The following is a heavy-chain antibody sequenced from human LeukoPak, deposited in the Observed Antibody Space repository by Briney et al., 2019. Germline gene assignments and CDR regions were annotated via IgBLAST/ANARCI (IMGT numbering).Heavy chain of an antibody. CDR1: GGSISSSSYY. V-gene: IGHV4-61*01. CDR3: ARGLWELRDWYFDL. CDR2: IYYSGST. J-gene: IGHJ2*01. D-gene: IGHD1-26*01. Sequence: HPSETLSLTCTVSGGSISSSSYYWSWIRQPPGKGLEWIGYIYYSGSTNYNPSLKSRVTISVGTSKNQFSLKLSSVTAADTAVYYCARGLWELRDWYFDLWGRGTLVTVSS.